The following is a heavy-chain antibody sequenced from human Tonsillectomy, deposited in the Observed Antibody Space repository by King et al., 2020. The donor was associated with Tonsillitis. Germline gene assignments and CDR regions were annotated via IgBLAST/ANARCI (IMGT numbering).Heavy chain of an antibody. J-gene: IGHJ4*02. Sequence: QLVQSGGGLVQPGGSLRLSCAASGYTFNTYWMSWVRQAPGTGLEWVASINKEGSEKYYGDFVKGRFTIPRDNAKNSLYLQMNSLRVEDTAVYYCARVPDYPDYWGQGTLVTVSS. CDR3: ARVPDYPDY. CDR2: INKEGSEK. CDR1: GYTFNTYW. V-gene: IGHV3-7*01.